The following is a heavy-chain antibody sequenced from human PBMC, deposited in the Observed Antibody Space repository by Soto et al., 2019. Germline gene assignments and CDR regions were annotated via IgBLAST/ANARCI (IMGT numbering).Heavy chain of an antibody. D-gene: IGHD2-2*01. J-gene: IGHJ5*02. CDR1: GGPISSGTW. CDR2: IYHSGSP. V-gene: IGHV4-4*02. CDR3: ARRVPAAPNWFDP. Sequence: PSETMSLTXAVSGGPISSGTWWSWVRQPPGRGLEWIGEIYHSGSPNYNPSLKSRVTMSVDKSKNLFSLRLSSVTAADSALYYCARRVPAAPNWFDPWGQGTLVTVSS.